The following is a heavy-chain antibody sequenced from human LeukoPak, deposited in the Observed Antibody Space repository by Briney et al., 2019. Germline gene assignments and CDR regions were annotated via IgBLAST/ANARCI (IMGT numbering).Heavy chain of an antibody. CDR1: GYSISSGHY. J-gene: IGHJ5*02. Sequence: PSETLSLTCAVSGYSISSGHYWGWIRQPPGKGLEWIGSIYHSGSTYYNPSLKSRVTISVDTSKNQLSLKLSSLTAADTAVYYCARHEYSGSYYGLSWFDPWGQGTLVTVSS. CDR2: IYHSGST. CDR3: ARHEYSGSYYGLSWFDP. D-gene: IGHD1-26*01. V-gene: IGHV4-38-2*01.